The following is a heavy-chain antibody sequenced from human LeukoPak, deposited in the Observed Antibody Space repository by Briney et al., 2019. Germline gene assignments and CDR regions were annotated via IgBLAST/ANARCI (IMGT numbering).Heavy chain of an antibody. CDR3: AGWISGYDWFDY. V-gene: IGHV4-59*01. D-gene: IGHD5-12*01. CDR2: IYYSGST. J-gene: IGHJ4*02. CDR1: GGSISSYY. Sequence: PSETLSLTCTVSGGSISSYYWSWIRQPPGKGLEWIGYIYYSGSTNYNPSLKSRVTISVDTSKNQFSLKLSSVTAADTAVYYCAGWISGYDWFDYWGQGTLVTVSS.